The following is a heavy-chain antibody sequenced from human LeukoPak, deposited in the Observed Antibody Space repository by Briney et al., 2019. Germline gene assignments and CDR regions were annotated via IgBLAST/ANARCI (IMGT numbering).Heavy chain of an antibody. Sequence: GGSLRLSCAASGFTFSSYAMHWVRRAPGKGLEWVAVISYDGSNKYYADSVKGRFTISRDNSKNTLYLQMNSLRAEDTAVYYCARDPGDYAFDYWGQGTLVTVSS. D-gene: IGHD4-17*01. J-gene: IGHJ4*02. CDR3: ARDPGDYAFDY. V-gene: IGHV3-30-3*01. CDR2: ISYDGSNK. CDR1: GFTFSSYA.